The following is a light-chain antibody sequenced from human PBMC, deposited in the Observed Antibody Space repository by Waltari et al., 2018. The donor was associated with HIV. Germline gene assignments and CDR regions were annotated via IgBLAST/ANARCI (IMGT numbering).Light chain of an antibody. J-gene: IGLJ3*02. CDR3: QSYDGTNWV. CDR1: SGSIGSAY. V-gene: IGLV6-57*01. CDR2: ADY. Sequence: FVLTQPHSVSESPGKTVIIPCTRSSGSIGSAYVQWYQQRTGSSPSPVIYADYQRPSGVPARFSGSVDSSSNSASLTISGLRSDDEADYYCQSYDGTNWVFGGGTKLTVL.